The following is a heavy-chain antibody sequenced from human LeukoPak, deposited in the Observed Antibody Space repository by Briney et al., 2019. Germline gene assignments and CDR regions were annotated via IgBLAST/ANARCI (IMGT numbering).Heavy chain of an antibody. Sequence: PGGTLRLSCAASGFTFNIHGMSWVRQAPGKGLEWVSVIYSGGSTYYADSVKGRFTISRDNSKNTLYLQMNSLRAEDTAVYYCAKTRAVYDSSGYRYFDYWGQGTLVTVSS. V-gene: IGHV3-66*02. D-gene: IGHD3-22*01. CDR2: IYSGGST. CDR1: GFTFNIHG. CDR3: AKTRAVYDSSGYRYFDY. J-gene: IGHJ4*02.